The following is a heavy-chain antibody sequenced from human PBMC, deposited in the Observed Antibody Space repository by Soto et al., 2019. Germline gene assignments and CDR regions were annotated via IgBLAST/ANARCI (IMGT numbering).Heavy chain of an antibody. V-gene: IGHV1-8*01. CDR2: MNPNSGNT. CDR1: EYTFTSYD. Sequence: GASVKVSCKASEYTFTSYDINWVRQATGQGLEWMGWMNPNSGNTGYAQKFQGRVTMTRNTSISTAYMELSSLRSEDTAVYYCARGVFLHDYGDASPDYYYYMDVWGKGTTVTVSS. J-gene: IGHJ6*03. D-gene: IGHD4-17*01. CDR3: ARGVFLHDYGDASPDYYYYMDV.